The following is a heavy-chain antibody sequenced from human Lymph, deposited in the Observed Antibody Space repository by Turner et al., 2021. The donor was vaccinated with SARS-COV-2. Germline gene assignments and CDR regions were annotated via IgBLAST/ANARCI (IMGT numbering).Heavy chain of an antibody. CDR1: GFTFTYAW. Sequence: EVQLVESGGGLVKPGGSLRLSCAASGFTFTYAWMTWVPQAPGKGLEWVGRIKSKTDGGTTDYTAPVKGRFTISRDDSKNTLYLQMNSLKTEDTAVYFCTTGWFTGTYGDFFDYWGQGTLVTVSS. D-gene: IGHD1-7*01. V-gene: IGHV3-15*01. CDR3: TTGWFTGTYGDFFDY. CDR2: IKSKTDGGTT. J-gene: IGHJ4*02.